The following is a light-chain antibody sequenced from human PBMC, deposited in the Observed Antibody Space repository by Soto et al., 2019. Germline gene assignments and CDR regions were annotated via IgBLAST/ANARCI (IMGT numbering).Light chain of an antibody. V-gene: IGKV1-5*03. CDR1: QSISSW. CDR2: KAS. J-gene: IGKJ4*01. CDR3: QQYNSYPRT. Sequence: DIPMTQSPSTLSASVGDRVTITCRASQSISSWLAWYQQKPGKAPKLLIYKASSLESGVPSRYSVSGSGTAFTLTISSLQPDDFATYYCQQYNSYPRTFGGGTKVEIK.